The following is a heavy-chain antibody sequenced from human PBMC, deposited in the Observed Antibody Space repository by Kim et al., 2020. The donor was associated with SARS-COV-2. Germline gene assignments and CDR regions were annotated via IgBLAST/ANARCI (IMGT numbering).Heavy chain of an antibody. J-gene: IGHJ4*02. V-gene: IGHV3-30*01. CDR3: AREPSSWYGFDY. Sequence: YYADSVTGRFTISRGISENTLYLQMNSLRAEDTAVYYCAREPSSWYGFDYWGQGTLVTISS. D-gene: IGHD6-13*01.